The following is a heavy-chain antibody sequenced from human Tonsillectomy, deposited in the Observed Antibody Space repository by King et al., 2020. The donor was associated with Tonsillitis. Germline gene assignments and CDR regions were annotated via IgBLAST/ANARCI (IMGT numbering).Heavy chain of an antibody. D-gene: IGHD4-17*01. J-gene: IGHJ6*03. CDR3: AGTTPNKRHHYYYMDV. Sequence: VQLVESGGGLVQPGGSLRLSCAASGFNVSSNYMNWVRQAPGKGLEWDSVIYSGGSTYYADSVKGRFTSSRDDSKNTLYLQMNSLRAEDTAVYFCAGTTPNKRHHYYYMDVWGKGTSVTVSS. CDR1: GFNVSSNY. V-gene: IGHV3-66*01. CDR2: IYSGGST.